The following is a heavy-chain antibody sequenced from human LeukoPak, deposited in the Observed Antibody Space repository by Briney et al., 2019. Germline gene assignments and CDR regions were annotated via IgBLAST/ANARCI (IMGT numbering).Heavy chain of an antibody. V-gene: IGHV3-23*05. CDR2: IYGSNNNT. CDR3: AKGISGSCYTGLGF. Sequence: GGSLRVSCAASGFTFSSFAMGWVRLAPGKGLQWISCIYGSNNNTYYTDSVTGRFTISRDNSKTTLFLQMNSLRAEDTAVYYCAKGISGSCYTGLGFWGQGTLVTVSS. D-gene: IGHD2-2*02. CDR1: GFTFSSFA. J-gene: IGHJ4*02.